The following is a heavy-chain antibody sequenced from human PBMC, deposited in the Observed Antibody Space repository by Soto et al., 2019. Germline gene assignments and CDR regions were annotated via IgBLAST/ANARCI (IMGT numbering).Heavy chain of an antibody. CDR1: GYTFTSYY. Sequence: ASVKVSCKASGYTFTSYYMHWVRQAPGQRLEWMGWINAGNGNTKYSQKFQGRVTITRDTSASTAYMELSSLRAEDTAVYYCARDRDYSNYVAYFDYWGQGTLVTVSS. J-gene: IGHJ4*02. CDR2: INAGNGNT. D-gene: IGHD4-4*01. V-gene: IGHV1-3*01. CDR3: ARDRDYSNYVAYFDY.